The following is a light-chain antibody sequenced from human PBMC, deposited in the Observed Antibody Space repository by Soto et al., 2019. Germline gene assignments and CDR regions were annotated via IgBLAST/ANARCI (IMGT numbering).Light chain of an antibody. Sequence: NFMLTQPHSVSESPGKTVTISCTRSSGSIASNYVQRYQQRPGSAPTTVIYEDNQRPSGVPDRFSGSIDSSSNSASLTISGLKTEDGADYYCQSYDSSIVVFGGGTKLTVL. CDR3: QSYDSSIVV. J-gene: IGLJ2*01. V-gene: IGLV6-57*04. CDR2: EDN. CDR1: SGSIASNY.